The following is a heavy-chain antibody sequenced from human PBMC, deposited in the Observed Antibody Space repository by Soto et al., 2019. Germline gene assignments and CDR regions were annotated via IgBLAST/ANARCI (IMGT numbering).Heavy chain of an antibody. J-gene: IGHJ1*01. D-gene: IGHD3-9*01. CDR2: ISGSGGST. V-gene: IGHV3-23*01. CDR1: GFTFSSYA. CDR3: AKVSQRLRYFDWSPIEYFQH. Sequence: PGGSLRLSCAASGFTFSSYAMSWVRQAPGKGLEWVSAISGSGGSTYYADSVKGRFTISRDNSKDTLYLQMNSLRAEDTAVYYCAKVSQRLRYFDWSPIEYFQHWGQGTLVTVSS.